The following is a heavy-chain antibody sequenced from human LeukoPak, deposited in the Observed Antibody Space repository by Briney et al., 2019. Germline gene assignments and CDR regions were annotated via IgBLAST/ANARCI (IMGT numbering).Heavy chain of an antibody. J-gene: IGHJ4*02. D-gene: IGHD3-10*01. Sequence: PGRSLRLSCAASGFTFSSYGMHWVRQAPGKGLEWVAVISYDGSNKYYADSVKGRFTISRDNSKNTLYLQMNSLRAEDTAVYYCARGSYGSGSYEGPFDYWGQGTLVTVSS. V-gene: IGHV3-30*03. CDR2: ISYDGSNK. CDR3: ARGSYGSGSYEGPFDY. CDR1: GFTFSSYG.